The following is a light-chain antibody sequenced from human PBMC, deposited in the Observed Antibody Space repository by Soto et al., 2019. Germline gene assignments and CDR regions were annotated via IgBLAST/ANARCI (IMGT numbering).Light chain of an antibody. CDR2: GAS. Sequence: EIVVTQSPVTLSVSPGERVTLSCRASESVSRNLAWYQQKPGQTPRLLIYGASTRATGVPARFSGSGSGTDFILAITSLQSEDFAVYCCEKEWHWPGTVGEGTKVDIK. CDR3: EKEWHWPGT. V-gene: IGKV3-15*01. J-gene: IGKJ1*01. CDR1: ESVSRN.